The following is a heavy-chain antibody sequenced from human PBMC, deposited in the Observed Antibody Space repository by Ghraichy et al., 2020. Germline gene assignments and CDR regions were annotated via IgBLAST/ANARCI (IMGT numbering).Heavy chain of an antibody. CDR3: ARLIASTGSSDWFDP. Sequence: SETLSLTCTVSGDSISGSYWSWIRQPPGKGLEWIGYIYYSGTTIYNPSLKSRVTISVDTSKNRFSLKLTSVTAADTVVYYCARLIASTGSSDWFDPWGQGTLVTVSS. CDR1: GDSISGSY. D-gene: IGHD1-1*01. CDR2: IYYSGTT. V-gene: IGHV4-59*01. J-gene: IGHJ5*02.